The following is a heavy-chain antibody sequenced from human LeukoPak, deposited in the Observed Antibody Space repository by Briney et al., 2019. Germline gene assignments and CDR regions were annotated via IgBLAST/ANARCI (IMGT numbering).Heavy chain of an antibody. Sequence: SETLSLTCTVSGGSISSGSYYWSWIRQPAGKGLELIGRIYTSGSTNYNPSLKSRVTISVDTSKNQFSLKLSSVTAADTAVYYCARTVVPAASFDYWGQGTLVTVSS. V-gene: IGHV4-61*02. CDR1: GGSISSGSYY. CDR3: ARTVVPAASFDY. CDR2: IYTSGST. J-gene: IGHJ4*02. D-gene: IGHD2-2*01.